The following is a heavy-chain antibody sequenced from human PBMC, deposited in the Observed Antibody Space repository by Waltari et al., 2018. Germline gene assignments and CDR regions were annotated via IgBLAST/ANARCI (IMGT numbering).Heavy chain of an antibody. CDR2: IKIKTDDETP. V-gene: IGHV3-15*01. Sequence: EVQLVESGGGLVMPGESLRVSCAASGFPFSNAWMSWVRQGPGKGLEWIGRIKIKTDDETPDYAAAVKGRFTISRDDSKNTLYLQMNNLQTEDTALYYCTTLHKVVGWGQGTMVTVSS. CDR1: GFPFSNAW. CDR3: TTLHKVVG. J-gene: IGHJ3*01.